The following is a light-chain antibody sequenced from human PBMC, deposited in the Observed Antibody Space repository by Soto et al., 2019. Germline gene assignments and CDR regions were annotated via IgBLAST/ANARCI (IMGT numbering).Light chain of an antibody. CDR2: AAS. J-gene: IGKJ1*01. CDR3: QQYNNWPRT. CDR1: QNVLSNY. V-gene: IGKV3-20*01. Sequence: EIVLTQSPGTLSLSPGERATLSCWASQNVLSNYLAWYQQKPGQAPRLLTYAASSRATGIPDRFSGSGSGTDFTLTINSLQSEDFAVYYCQQYNNWPRTFGQGTKVDIK.